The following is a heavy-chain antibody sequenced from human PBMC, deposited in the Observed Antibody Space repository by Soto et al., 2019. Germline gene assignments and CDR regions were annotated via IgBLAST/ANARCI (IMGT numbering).Heavy chain of an antibody. V-gene: IGHV6-1*01. Sequence: QGQLQQSGPGLVKPSQTLSLTCAISGDSVSSDITSWNWIRQSPSRGLEWLGRTYYRSKWFHDYAASVKSRITINPDTSKNQFSLELNSMTPEDTAVYDCERGNALDVWGQGTVVTVSS. CDR2: TYYRSKWFH. D-gene: IGHD3-10*01. J-gene: IGHJ3*01. CDR3: ERGNALDV. CDR1: GDSVSSDITS.